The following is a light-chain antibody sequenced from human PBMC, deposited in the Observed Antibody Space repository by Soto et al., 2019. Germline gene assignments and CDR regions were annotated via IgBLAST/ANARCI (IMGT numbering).Light chain of an antibody. J-gene: IGLJ2*01. V-gene: IGLV4-69*01. CDR3: QTWGTGIQV. CDR2: LNSDGSH. Sequence: QLVLTQSPSASASLGASVKLTCTLSSGHSNYAIAWHQQQPKKGPRYLMRLNSDGSHNKGDGIPDRFSGSSSGAERYLTISRLQSEDEADYYCQTWGTGIQVFGGGTKLTVL. CDR1: SGHSNYA.